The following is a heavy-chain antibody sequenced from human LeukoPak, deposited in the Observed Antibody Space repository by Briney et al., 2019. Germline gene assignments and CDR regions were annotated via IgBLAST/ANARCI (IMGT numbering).Heavy chain of an antibody. CDR3: ARADVPAGTGFMDV. D-gene: IGHD6-13*01. CDR2: IKQYGSEK. V-gene: IGHV3-7*04. J-gene: IGHJ6*02. CDR1: GFTFSTYW. Sequence: PGGSLRLSCAASGFTFSTYWMSWVRQAPGKGLEWVANIKQYGSEKYYVDSVKGRFTISRDNAKNSLYLQMNSLRVEDTAVYCCARADVPAGTGFMDVWGQGTTVTVSS.